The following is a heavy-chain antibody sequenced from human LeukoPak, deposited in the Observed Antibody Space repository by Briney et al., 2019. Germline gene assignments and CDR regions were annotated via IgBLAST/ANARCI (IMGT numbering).Heavy chain of an antibody. Sequence: SETLSLTCAVYGGSFSGYYWSWIRQPPGKGLEWIGEINHSGGTNYNPSLKSRVTMSVDTSKNQFSLKLSSVTAADTAVYYCARKGYSSPFDYWGQGTLVTVSS. V-gene: IGHV4-34*01. CDR3: ARKGYSSPFDY. CDR1: GGSFSGYY. D-gene: IGHD6-13*01. CDR2: INHSGGT. J-gene: IGHJ4*02.